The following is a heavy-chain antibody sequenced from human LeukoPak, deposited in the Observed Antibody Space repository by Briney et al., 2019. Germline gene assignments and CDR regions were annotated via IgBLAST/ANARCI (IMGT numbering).Heavy chain of an antibody. CDR3: ARGRYGWLPFDY. CDR2: IYYSGST. D-gene: IGHD3-16*01. CDR1: GGSISSYY. Sequence: SETLSLTCTVSGGSISSYYWSWIRQPPGKGLEWIGYIYYSGSTNYNPALKSRVTISVDTSKNQFTLKLSSVTAADTAVYYCARGRYGWLPFDYWGQGTLVTVSS. J-gene: IGHJ4*02. V-gene: IGHV4-59*01.